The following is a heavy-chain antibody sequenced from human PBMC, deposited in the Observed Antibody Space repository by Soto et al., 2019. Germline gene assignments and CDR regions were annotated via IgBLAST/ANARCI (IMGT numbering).Heavy chain of an antibody. Sequence: VQLVESGGGVVQPGRSLRLSCAASGFTFSDYAMHWVRQAPGKGLEWVAVVSHDGRNTHYADSVKGRFTISRDSSXXTLSLEMSSLRAEDTAVYYCAKGGRQWLVTSDFNYWGQGALVTVSS. CDR3: AKGGRQWLVTSDFNY. D-gene: IGHD6-19*01. V-gene: IGHV3-30*18. CDR1: GFTFSDYA. CDR2: VSHDGRNT. J-gene: IGHJ4*02.